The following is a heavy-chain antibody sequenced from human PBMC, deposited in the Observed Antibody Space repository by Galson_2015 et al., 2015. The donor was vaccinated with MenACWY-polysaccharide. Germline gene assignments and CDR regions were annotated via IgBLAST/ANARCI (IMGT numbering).Heavy chain of an antibody. CDR2: IRQDGSDK. CDR1: GFTFSSYY. CDR3: IYRDTPYGSGSWLFDP. D-gene: IGHD3-10*01. Sequence: SLRLSCAASGFTFSSYYMSWVRQAPGRGLEWVANIRQDGSDKYYVDSVKGRFTISRDNAKNLLYLQLNSLRAEDTAIYYCIYRDTPYGSGSWLFDPWGQGTLVTVSS. V-gene: IGHV3-7*01. J-gene: IGHJ5*02.